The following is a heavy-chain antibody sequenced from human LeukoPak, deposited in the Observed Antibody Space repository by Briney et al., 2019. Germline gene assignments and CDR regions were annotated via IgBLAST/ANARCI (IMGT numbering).Heavy chain of an antibody. CDR3: AKDDTSGYYYGANTGFDY. Sequence: PGRSLRLSCAASGFTFSSYGMHWVRQAPGKGLEWVAFIRYDASNKYYADSVKGRFTISRDNSKNTLYLQMNSLRAEDTAVYYCAKDDTSGYYYGANTGFDYWGQGTLVTVSS. CDR1: GFTFSSYG. V-gene: IGHV3-30*02. D-gene: IGHD3-22*01. CDR2: IRYDASNK. J-gene: IGHJ4*02.